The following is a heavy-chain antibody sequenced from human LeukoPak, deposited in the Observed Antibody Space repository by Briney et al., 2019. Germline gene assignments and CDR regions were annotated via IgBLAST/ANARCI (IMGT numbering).Heavy chain of an antibody. CDR3: TTDSRDGYNYGRHFDY. CDR2: IKSKTDGGTT. V-gene: IGHV3-15*01. Sequence: GGSLRLSCAASGFTFSRAWMSWVRQAPGKGLEWVGRIKSKTDGGTTDYAAPVKGRFTISRDDSRSTLYLQMNSLKTEDTAVYYCTTDSRDGYNYGRHFDYWGQGTLVTVSS. CDR1: GFTFSRAW. D-gene: IGHD5-24*01. J-gene: IGHJ4*02.